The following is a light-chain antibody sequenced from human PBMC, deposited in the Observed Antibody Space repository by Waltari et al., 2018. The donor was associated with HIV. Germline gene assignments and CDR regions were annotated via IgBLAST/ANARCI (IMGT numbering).Light chain of an antibody. CDR3: QSSDNTLSGSV. CDR1: TSNIGTHE. J-gene: IGLJ2*01. V-gene: IGLV1-40*01. CDR2: KTN. Sequence: QSVLTQPPSVSGAPGPRVTLPCPGDTSNIGTHEVHLYQQFPGTAPQLLIYKTNNRPSGVPDRFSGSKSGTSASLAITGLQAEDEADYYCQSSDNTLSGSVFGGGTKLTVL.